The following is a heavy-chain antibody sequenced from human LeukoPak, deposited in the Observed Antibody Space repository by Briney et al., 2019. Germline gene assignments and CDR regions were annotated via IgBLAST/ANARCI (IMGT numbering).Heavy chain of an antibody. CDR1: GGSFSGYY. CDR3: ARVLMTHYNILTGYYYFDY. V-gene: IGHV4-34*01. CDR2: TNHSGSP. J-gene: IGHJ4*02. Sequence: SETLSPPCAVYGGSFSGYYWTWIRQPPGNGLEWIGETNHSGSPYYSPPLKSRVAISIGQSKHHFPLRLSFVTAANTAVYYCARVLMTHYNILTGYYYFDYWGQGTLVTVSS. D-gene: IGHD3-9*01.